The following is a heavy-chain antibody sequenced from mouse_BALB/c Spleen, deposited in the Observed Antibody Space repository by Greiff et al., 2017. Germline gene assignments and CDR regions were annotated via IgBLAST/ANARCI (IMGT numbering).Heavy chain of an antibody. D-gene: IGHD2-2*01. CDR3: TRGDGYDYAMDY. Sequence: QVQLQQPGAELVKPGASVKMSCKASGYTFTSYWMHWVKQRPGQGLEWIGTIDPSDSYTSYNQKFKGKATLTVDTSSSTAYMQLSSLTSEDSAVYYCTRGDGYDYAMDYWGQGTSVTVSS. V-gene: IGHV1S127*01. CDR2: IDPSDSYT. CDR1: GYTFTSYW. J-gene: IGHJ4*01.